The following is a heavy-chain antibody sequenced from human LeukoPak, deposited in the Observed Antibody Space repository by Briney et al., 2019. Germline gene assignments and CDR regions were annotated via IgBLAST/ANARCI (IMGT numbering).Heavy chain of an antibody. CDR1: GFTVSSCG. V-gene: IGHV3-23*01. CDR2: ISGSGGST. Sequence: GGSLRLSCAASGFTVSSCGMSWVRQAPGKGLEWDSAISGSGGSTYYADSVKGRFTISRDNSKNTLYLQMNSLRAKDTAVYYCAKQSDSSDWTYYFDYWGQGTLVTVSS. CDR3: AKQSDSSDWTYYFDY. J-gene: IGHJ4*02. D-gene: IGHD6-19*01.